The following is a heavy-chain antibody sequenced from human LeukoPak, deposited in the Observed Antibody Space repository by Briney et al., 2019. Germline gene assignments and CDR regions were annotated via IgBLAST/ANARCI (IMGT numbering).Heavy chain of an antibody. CDR1: GGSFSGYY. CDR3: ARVMVRGVIHWFDP. Sequence: SETLSLTCAVYGGSFSGYYWSWIRQPPGKGLEWIGEINHSGSTNYNPSLKSRVTISVDTSRNQFSLKLSSVTAADTAVYYCARVMVRGVIHWFDPWGQGTLVTVSS. CDR2: INHSGST. D-gene: IGHD3-10*01. V-gene: IGHV4-34*01. J-gene: IGHJ5*02.